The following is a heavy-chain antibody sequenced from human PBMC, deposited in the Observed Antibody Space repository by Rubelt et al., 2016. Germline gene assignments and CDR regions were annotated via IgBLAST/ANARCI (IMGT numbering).Heavy chain of an antibody. Sequence: QVQLQESGPGLVKPSETLSLTCTVSGGSISRSSYYWGWIRQPPGKGMEWIGSIYYSGGTYYNPSLKSLVTSSVETSKNQFSLKLSAVTAADTAVYYCARRLNSRFDYWGQGTLVTVSS. CDR1: GGSISRSSYY. V-gene: IGHV4-39*01. J-gene: IGHJ4*02. D-gene: IGHD6-13*01. CDR2: IYYSGGT. CDR3: ARRLNSRFDY.